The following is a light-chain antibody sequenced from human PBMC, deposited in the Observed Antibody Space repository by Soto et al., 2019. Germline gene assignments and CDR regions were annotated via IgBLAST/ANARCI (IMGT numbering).Light chain of an antibody. Sequence: QSVLTQPRSVSGSPGHSVTISCTGTSSDVGGYNYVSWYQQHPGKAPKLMIYDVSKRPSGVPDRFSGSKSGNTASLTISGLQAEDEADYYCCSYAGSFRVFGTGTKVTVL. J-gene: IGLJ1*01. CDR3: CSYAGSFRV. CDR1: SSDVGGYNY. V-gene: IGLV2-11*01. CDR2: DVS.